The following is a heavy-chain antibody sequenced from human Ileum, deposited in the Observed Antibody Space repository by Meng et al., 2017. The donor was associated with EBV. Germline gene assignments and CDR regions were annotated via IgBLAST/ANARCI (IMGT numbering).Heavy chain of an antibody. J-gene: IGHJ4*02. CDR1: GGSISRSDW. V-gene: IGHV4-4*02. Sequence: QVQLQESGPGLGKPSETLSLTCAVSGGSISRSDWWSWVRQPPGKGLEWIGETSHSGSTNYSPSLKSRVTISLDKSKNQLSLKLNSVTAADTAVYYCASSDYYRSDYWGQGTLVTVSS. D-gene: IGHD3-22*01. CDR2: TSHSGST. CDR3: ASSDYYRSDY.